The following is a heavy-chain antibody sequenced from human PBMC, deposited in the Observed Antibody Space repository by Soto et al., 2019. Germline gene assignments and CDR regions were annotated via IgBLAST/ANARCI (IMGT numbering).Heavy chain of an antibody. CDR2: IKQDGSEK. J-gene: IGHJ4*02. V-gene: IGHV3-7*03. CDR3: ARDPTRFGSSWSDY. Sequence: PGGSLRLSCAASGFTFSSYWMSWVRQAPGKGLEWVANIKQDGSEKYYVDSVKGRFTISRDNAKNSLYLQMNSLRAEDTAVYYCARDPTRFGSSWSDYWGQGTLVTVSS. D-gene: IGHD6-13*01. CDR1: GFTFSSYW.